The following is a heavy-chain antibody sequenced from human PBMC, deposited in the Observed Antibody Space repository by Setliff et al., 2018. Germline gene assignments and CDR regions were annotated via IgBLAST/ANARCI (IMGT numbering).Heavy chain of an antibody. J-gene: IGHJ4*02. CDR1: GYTFTTYA. CDR2: INTNTGNP. CDR3: ARVGTGSLLDY. D-gene: IGHD1-1*01. V-gene: IGHV7-4-1*02. Sequence: ASVKVSCKASGYTFTTYAISWMRQAPGQGLEYMGWINTNTGNPSYAQGFTGRFVFSLDTSVSTAYLQISSLKAEDTALYYCARVGTGSLLDYWGQGTLVTVSS.